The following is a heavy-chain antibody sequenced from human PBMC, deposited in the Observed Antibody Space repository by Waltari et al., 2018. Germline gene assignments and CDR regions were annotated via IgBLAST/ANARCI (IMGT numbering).Heavy chain of an antibody. CDR1: EYIVIDYY. V-gene: IGHV1-69*01. D-gene: IGHD3-16*01. Sequence: QVQVVQSGAEVKKPGASVKVSCKTSEYIVIDYYIHWVRQAPGQGLEWMGGIIPIFGTANYAQKFQGRVTITADESTSTAYMELSSLRSEDTAVYYCARLFGGFFDYWGQGTLVTVSS. J-gene: IGHJ4*02. CDR3: ARLFGGFFDY. CDR2: IIPIFGTA.